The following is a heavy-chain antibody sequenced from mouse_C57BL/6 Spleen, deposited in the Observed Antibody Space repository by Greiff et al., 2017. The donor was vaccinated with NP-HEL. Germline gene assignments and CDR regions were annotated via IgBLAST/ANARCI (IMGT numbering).Heavy chain of an antibody. CDR2: ISSGSSTI. CDR1: GFTFSDYG. Sequence: EVQRVESGGGLVKPGGSLKLSCAASGFTFSDYGMHWVRQAPEKGLEWVAYISSGSSTIYYADTVKGRFTISRDNAKNTLFLQMTSLRSEDTAMYYCAKFSLNWDRFDYWGQGTTLTVSS. CDR3: AKFSLNWDRFDY. V-gene: IGHV5-17*01. D-gene: IGHD4-1*02. J-gene: IGHJ2*01.